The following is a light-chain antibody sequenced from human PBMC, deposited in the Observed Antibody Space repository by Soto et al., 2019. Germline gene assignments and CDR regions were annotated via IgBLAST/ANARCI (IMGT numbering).Light chain of an antibody. J-gene: IGKJ4*01. CDR2: DAS. V-gene: IGKV3-11*01. CDR1: QSVSSY. CDR3: RQRSNWPST. Sequence: EIVLTQSPATLSLSPGDRATLSCRASQSVSSYLAWYQQKPGQAPRLLIYDASNRAAGIPARFSGSGSGTDFTHTIASLDPEDFAVYYCRQRSNWPSTCGGGTKVEIK.